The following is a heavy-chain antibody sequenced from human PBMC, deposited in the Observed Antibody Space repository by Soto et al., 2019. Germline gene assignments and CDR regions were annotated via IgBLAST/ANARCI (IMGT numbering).Heavy chain of an antibody. Sequence: ASVKVSCKAAGYTFTSYGISWVRLAPGQGLEWMGWISAYNGNTNYAQKLQGRVTMTTDTSTSTAYMELRSLRSDDTAVYYCARAGIVLMVYAILGAFDIWGQGTMVTVSS. CDR2: ISAYNGNT. J-gene: IGHJ3*02. CDR1: GYTFTSYG. V-gene: IGHV1-18*01. D-gene: IGHD2-8*01. CDR3: ARAGIVLMVYAILGAFDI.